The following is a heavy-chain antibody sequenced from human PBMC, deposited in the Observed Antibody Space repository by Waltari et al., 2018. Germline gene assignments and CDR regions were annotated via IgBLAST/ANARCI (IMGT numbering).Heavy chain of an antibody. CDR2: FDPEDGET. CDR3: ATDRGKWELLGGYFQH. J-gene: IGHJ1*01. D-gene: IGHD1-26*01. V-gene: IGHV1-24*01. CDR1: GYTLTELS. Sequence: QVQLVQSGAEGKKPGASVKVSCKVSGYTLTELSMPWVRQAPGKGLEWMGGFDPEDGETIYAQKFQGRVTMTEDTSTDTAYMELSSLRSEDTAVYYCATDRGKWELLGGYFQHWGQGTLVTVSS.